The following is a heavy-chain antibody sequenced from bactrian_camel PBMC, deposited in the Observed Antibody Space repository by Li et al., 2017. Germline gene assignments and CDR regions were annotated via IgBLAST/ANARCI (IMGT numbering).Heavy chain of an antibody. Sequence: HVQLVESGGGSVQAGGSLRLSCVGSGYSNSMKTRYIGWFRQAPGKEREAVAKLYFGGSGSTYYDDAVKGRFTISRDYAENTVYLQMNRLEPKDTAMYYCKSRLYGFWCERSEAGNYWGQGTQVTVS. CDR2: YFGGSGST. J-gene: IGHJ4*01. V-gene: IGHV3S53*01. CDR1: GYSNSMKTRY. CDR3: KSRLYGFWCERSEAGNY. D-gene: IGHD3*01.